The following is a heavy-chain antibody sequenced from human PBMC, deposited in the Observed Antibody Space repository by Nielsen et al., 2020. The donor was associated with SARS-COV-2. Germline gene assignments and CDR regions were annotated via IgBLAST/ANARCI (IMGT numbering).Heavy chain of an antibody. V-gene: IGHV5-10-1*01. D-gene: IGHD4-23*01. CDR3: ARYGGNSDYYYGMDV. CDR2: IDPSDSYT. Sequence: VRQMPGKGLEWMGRIDPSDSYTNYSPSFQGHVTISADKPISTAYLQWSSLKASDTAMYYCARYGGNSDYYYGMDVWGQGTTVTVSS. J-gene: IGHJ6*02.